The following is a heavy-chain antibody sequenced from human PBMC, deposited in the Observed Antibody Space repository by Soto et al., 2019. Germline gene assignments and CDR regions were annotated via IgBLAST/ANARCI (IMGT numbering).Heavy chain of an antibody. J-gene: IGHJ6*02. V-gene: IGHV3-30*18. Sequence: GGSLRLSCAASGFTFSSYGMHWVRQAPGKGLEWVAVISYDGSNKYYADSVKGRFTISRDNSKNTLYLQMNSLRAEDTAVYYWAKRDYYDSSGSVYYYGMDVWGQGTTVTVSS. CDR3: AKRDYYDSSGSVYYYGMDV. CDR1: GFTFSSYG. CDR2: ISYDGSNK. D-gene: IGHD3-22*01.